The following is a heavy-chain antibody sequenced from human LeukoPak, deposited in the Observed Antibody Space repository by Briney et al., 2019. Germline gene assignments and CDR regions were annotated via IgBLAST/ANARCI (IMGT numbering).Heavy chain of an antibody. CDR1: GGSISSSNW. D-gene: IGHD3-22*01. CDR2: IYHSGST. J-gene: IGHJ4*02. V-gene: IGHV4-4*02. CDR3: ARDLGEHYDSSGYPTYYFDY. Sequence: SGTLSLTCTVSGGSISSSNWWSWVRQPPGKGLEWIGEIYHSGSTNYNPSLKSRVTISVDKSKNQFSLKLSSVTAADTAVYYCARDLGEHYDSSGYPTYYFDYWGQGTLVTVSS.